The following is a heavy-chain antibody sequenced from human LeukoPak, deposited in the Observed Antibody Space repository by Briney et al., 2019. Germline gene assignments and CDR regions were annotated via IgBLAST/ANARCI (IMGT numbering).Heavy chain of an antibody. J-gene: IGHJ4*02. Sequence: ASVKVSCKPSGFTFTGYYIHWVRQAPGQGFEWIGWINPDSGGADYAQKFQGRVTMTRDTSISTVYMELNSLTSDDTAVYYCARDLDDSSGDDYWGQGTLVTVSS. V-gene: IGHV1-2*02. D-gene: IGHD3-22*01. CDR3: ARDLDDSSGDDY. CDR1: GFTFTGYY. CDR2: INPDSGGA.